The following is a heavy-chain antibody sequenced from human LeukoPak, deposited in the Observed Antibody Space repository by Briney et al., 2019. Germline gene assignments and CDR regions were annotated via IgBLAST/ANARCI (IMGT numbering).Heavy chain of an antibody. CDR2: INGDGSST. V-gene: IGHV3-74*01. D-gene: IGHD2-15*01. J-gene: IGHJ6*02. Sequence: GGSLRLSCAASGFTFSIYWMHWVRQAPGKGLLWVSRINGDGSSTNYADSVKGRFTISRDNAKSTLYLQMNSLRAEDTAVYYCARDVGYGMNVWGQGTTVTVSS. CDR1: GFTFSIYW. CDR3: ARDVGYGMNV.